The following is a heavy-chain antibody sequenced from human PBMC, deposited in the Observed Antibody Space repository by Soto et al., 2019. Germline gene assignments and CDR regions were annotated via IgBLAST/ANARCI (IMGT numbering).Heavy chain of an antibody. CDR3: ARGPKTRVSSPAFY. J-gene: IGHJ4*02. CDR1: GYAFTSYG. V-gene: IGHV1-18*01. CDR2: ISGYNGDT. Sequence: QVQLVQSGAEVKKPGASVTVSCKASGYAFTSYGITWVRQAPGQGLEWMGWISGYNGDTNYAQKLQGRVTMTKDTATGTAHMELRSLRSDDTAVYYCARGPKTRVSSPAFYWGQGTLLTVSS. D-gene: IGHD4-17*01.